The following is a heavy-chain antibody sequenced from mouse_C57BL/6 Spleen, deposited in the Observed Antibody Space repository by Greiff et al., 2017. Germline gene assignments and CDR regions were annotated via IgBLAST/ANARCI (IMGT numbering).Heavy chain of an antibody. Sequence: QVQLQQSGPELVKPGASVKISCKASGYAFSSSWMNWVKQRPGKGLGWIGRIYPGDGDTNYNGKFKGKATLTADKSSSTAYMQLSSLTSEASAVYFCARGRGALYYYAMDYVDQGTSVTVSA. V-gene: IGHV1-82*01. CDR3: ARGRGALYYYAMDY. CDR2: IYPGDGDT. CDR1: GYAFSSSW. J-gene: IGHJ4*01.